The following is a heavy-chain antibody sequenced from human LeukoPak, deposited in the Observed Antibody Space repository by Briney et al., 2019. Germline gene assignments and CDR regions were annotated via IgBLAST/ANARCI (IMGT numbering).Heavy chain of an antibody. CDR1: GFTFSSYV. CDR3: ARVPRYNWNDRYFDY. Sequence: GGSLRLSCAASGFTFSSYVMHWVRQAPGKGLIWVSRISHDATITTYADSVKGRFTISRDNAKNSLYLQMNSLRAEDTAVYYCARVPRYNWNDRYFDYWGQGTLVTVSS. V-gene: IGHV3-74*03. J-gene: IGHJ4*02. CDR2: ISHDATIT. D-gene: IGHD1-1*01.